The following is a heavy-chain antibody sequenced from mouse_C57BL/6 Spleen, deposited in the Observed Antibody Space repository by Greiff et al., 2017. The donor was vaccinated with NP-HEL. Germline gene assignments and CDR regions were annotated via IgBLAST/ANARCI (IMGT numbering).Heavy chain of an antibody. J-gene: IGHJ2*01. Sequence: VQLQQSGPELVKPGASVTMSCKASGYTFTDYNMHWVKQSHGKSLEWIGYINPNNGGTSDNQKFKGKATLTVNKSSSTAYMVLRSLTSEDSAVYYCARGAIIYGYDGFDYWGQGTTLTVSS. V-gene: IGHV1-22*01. CDR3: ARGAIIYGYDGFDY. CDR1: GYTFTDYN. D-gene: IGHD2-2*01. CDR2: INPNNGGT.